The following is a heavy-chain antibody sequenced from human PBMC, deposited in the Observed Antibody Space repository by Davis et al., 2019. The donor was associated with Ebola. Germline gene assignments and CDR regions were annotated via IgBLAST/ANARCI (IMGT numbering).Heavy chain of an antibody. D-gene: IGHD5-12*01. CDR3: ARHGYSGHDYRAYFYGLDV. Sequence: PGGSLRLSCAASGFIFSNYGMHWVRQIPGKGLEWVAVIWYDDRNKFHTDSVKGRFTISRDNFQNTVYLEMNSLRVEDTAVYYCARHGYSGHDYRAYFYGLDVWGQGTTVTVSS. CDR1: GFIFSNYG. V-gene: IGHV3-33*01. CDR2: IWYDDRNK. J-gene: IGHJ6*02.